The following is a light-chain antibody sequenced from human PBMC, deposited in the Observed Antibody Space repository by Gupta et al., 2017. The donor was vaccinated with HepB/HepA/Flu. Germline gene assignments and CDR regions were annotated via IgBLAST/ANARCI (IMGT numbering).Light chain of an antibody. CDR3: QHNGITPWT. CDR2: AAS. Sequence: EIVLTQSPGTVSLSQGGRVTLPCRASQTISRSYLAWYQQKPGQAPRLLIYAASRRATGLPDRFSGSESGTDFTLTISRLEPEDFAVYYCQHNGITPWTFGQGTKVEIK. J-gene: IGKJ1*01. V-gene: IGKV3-20*01. CDR1: QTISRSY.